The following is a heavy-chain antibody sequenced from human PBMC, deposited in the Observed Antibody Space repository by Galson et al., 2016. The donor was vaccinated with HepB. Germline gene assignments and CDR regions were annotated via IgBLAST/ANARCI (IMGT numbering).Heavy chain of an antibody. CDR2: ITSSGAST. CDR1: GFVFDNFA. V-gene: IGHV3-23*01. CDR3: ASGATHYYENRGYHDY. Sequence: SLRLSCAVSGFVFDNFAMNWVRQAPGKGLEWVSEITSSGASTHYAESAKGRFTISRDNVKNVLFLQMNNLRVDDTATYYCASGATHYYENRGYHDYWGQGTGVTVSS. D-gene: IGHD3-22*01. J-gene: IGHJ4*02.